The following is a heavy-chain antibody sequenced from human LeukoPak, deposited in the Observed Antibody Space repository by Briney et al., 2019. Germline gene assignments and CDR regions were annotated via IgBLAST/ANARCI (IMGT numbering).Heavy chain of an antibody. CDR3: AKGATGD. D-gene: IGHD1-26*01. CDR2: MHSDGTNK. Sequence: PGGSLRLSCAASGFTFSSYGMHWVRKAPGKGLEWVTFMHSDGTNKYYADSVKGRFTVSRDNSKNTLYLQMNSLRAEDTAVYYCAKGATGDWGQGTLVTVSS. V-gene: IGHV3-30*02. J-gene: IGHJ4*02. CDR1: GFTFSSYG.